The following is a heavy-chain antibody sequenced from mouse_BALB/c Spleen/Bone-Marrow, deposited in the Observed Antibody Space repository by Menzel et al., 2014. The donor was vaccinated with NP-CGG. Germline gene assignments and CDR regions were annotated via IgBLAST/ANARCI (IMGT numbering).Heavy chain of an antibody. J-gene: IGHJ1*01. CDR2: ISYSGSP. D-gene: IGHD2-4*01. CDR3: ARLYYDSHWYFDV. V-gene: IGHV3-8*02. Sequence: EAGPSLVKPSQTLSLTCSVTGDSITSGYWNWIRKFPGNKLEYMGYISYSGSPYYNPSLKSRISITRDTSKNQYYLQVNSVPTEDAATYYCARLYYDSHWYFDVWGAGTTVTVSS. CDR1: GDSITSGY.